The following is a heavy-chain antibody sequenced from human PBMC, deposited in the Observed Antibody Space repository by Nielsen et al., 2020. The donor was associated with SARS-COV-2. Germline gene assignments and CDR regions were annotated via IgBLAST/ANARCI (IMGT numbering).Heavy chain of an antibody. Sequence: SETLSLTCAVYGGSFSGYYWSWIRQSPGKGLEWIGEINHNGSTNYNPSLESRVTISVDTSKNQFSLKLSSVTAADTAVYYCARRPSYSSSWSLWGQGTLVTVSS. CDR1: GGSFSGYY. CDR3: ARRPSYSSSWSL. D-gene: IGHD6-13*01. J-gene: IGHJ4*02. CDR2: INHNGST. V-gene: IGHV4-34*01.